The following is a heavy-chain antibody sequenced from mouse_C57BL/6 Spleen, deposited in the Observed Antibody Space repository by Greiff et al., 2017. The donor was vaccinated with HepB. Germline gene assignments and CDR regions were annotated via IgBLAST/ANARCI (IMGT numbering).Heavy chain of an antibody. V-gene: IGHV1-15*01. CDR1: GYTFTDYE. J-gene: IGHJ4*01. CDR2: IDPETGGT. Sequence: QVQLQQSGAELVRPGASVTLSCKASGYTFTDYEMHWVKQTPVHGLEWIGAIDPETGGTAYNQKFKGKAILTADKSSSTAYMELRSLTSEDSAVYYGTRGVGYAMDYWGQGTSVTVSA. CDR3: TRGVGYAMDY.